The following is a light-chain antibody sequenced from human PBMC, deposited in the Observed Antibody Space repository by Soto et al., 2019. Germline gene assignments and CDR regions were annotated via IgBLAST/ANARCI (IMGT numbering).Light chain of an antibody. V-gene: IGKV3-20*01. CDR1: QSVSNSY. CDR2: GAS. J-gene: IGKJ3*01. CDR3: QQYAKIPRFT. Sequence: DIVLTQSPGTLSLSPGERATLSCRASQSVSNSYLAWYQQKPGQAPRLLIYGASSRAAGIPDRFSGSGSGTDFTLTISRLEPEDFAVCYCQQYAKIPRFTFGPGTTVDI.